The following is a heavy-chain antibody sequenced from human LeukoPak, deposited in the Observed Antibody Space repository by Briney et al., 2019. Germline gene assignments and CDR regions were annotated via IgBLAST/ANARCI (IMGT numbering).Heavy chain of an antibody. CDR1: GGSFSGYY. J-gene: IGHJ6*03. Sequence: PSETQSLTCAVYGGSFSGYYWSWIRQPPGKGLEWIGEINHSGSTNYNPSLKSRVTISVDTSKNQFSLKLSSVTAADTAFYYCASQGHHGKIVGTTLSYFYMDVWGKGTTVTVSS. D-gene: IGHD1-26*01. CDR2: INHSGST. V-gene: IGHV4-34*01. CDR3: ASQGHHGKIVGTTLSYFYMDV.